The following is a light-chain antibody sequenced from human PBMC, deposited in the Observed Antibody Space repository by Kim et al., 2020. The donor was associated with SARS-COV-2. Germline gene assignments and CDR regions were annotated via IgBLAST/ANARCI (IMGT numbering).Light chain of an antibody. CDR2: GAS. CDR3: QQYDNWPPYT. V-gene: IGKV3-15*01. Sequence: VSPGDAVTLSCTASQSVNSNLAWYQQKRGQSPTLLIYGASTRATGVPARFSGRGFGTEFTFTISSLPSEDFAVYYCQQYDNWPPYTFGQGTKLEI. J-gene: IGKJ2*01. CDR1: QSVNSN.